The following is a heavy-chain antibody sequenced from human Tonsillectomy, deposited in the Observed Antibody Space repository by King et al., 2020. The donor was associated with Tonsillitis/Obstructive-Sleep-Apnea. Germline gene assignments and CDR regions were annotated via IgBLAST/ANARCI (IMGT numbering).Heavy chain of an antibody. Sequence: VQLVESGGGLVQPGGSLRISCAASGFTFSSYSMNWVRQAPGKGLEWVSYISSSSSTIYYADSVKGRFTISRDNAKNSLYLQMNSLRDEDTAVYYCARDLGYCSGGSCYSQVVGWYFDLWGRGTLVTVSS. CDR2: ISSSSSTI. J-gene: IGHJ2*01. CDR1: GFTFSSYS. CDR3: ARDLGYCSGGSCYSQVVGWYFDL. V-gene: IGHV3-48*02. D-gene: IGHD2-15*01.